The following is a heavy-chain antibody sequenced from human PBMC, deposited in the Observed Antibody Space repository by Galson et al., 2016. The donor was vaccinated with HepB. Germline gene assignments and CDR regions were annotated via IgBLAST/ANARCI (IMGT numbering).Heavy chain of an antibody. Sequence: SLRLSCAASGFAFSSYTMNWVRQAPGKGLEWVSSISSSSTYIYYADSVKGRFTISRDNAGNSLYLQLNSLRAEDTAVYYCARVDILTNRWGQGTLVTVSS. V-gene: IGHV3-21*06. CDR2: ISSSSTYI. J-gene: IGHJ4*02. CDR3: ARVDILTNR. D-gene: IGHD3-9*01. CDR1: GFAFSSYT.